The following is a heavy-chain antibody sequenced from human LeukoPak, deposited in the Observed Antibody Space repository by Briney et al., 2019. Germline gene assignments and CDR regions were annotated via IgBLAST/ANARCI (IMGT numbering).Heavy chain of an antibody. J-gene: IGHJ5*02. CDR1: GGTLSSYA. D-gene: IGHD2-21*01. CDR2: IIPIFGTA. V-gene: IGHV1-69*13. Sequence: SVKVSCKASGGTLSSYAISWVRQAPGQGLEWMGGIIPIFGTANYAQKFQGRVTITADESTSTAYMELSSLRSEDTAVYYCARSIQRGYNWFDPWGQGTLVTVSS. CDR3: ARSIQRGYNWFDP.